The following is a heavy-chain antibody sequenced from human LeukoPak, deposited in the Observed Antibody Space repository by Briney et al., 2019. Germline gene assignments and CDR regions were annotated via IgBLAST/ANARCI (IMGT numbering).Heavy chain of an antibody. J-gene: IGHJ4*02. CDR3: ARDFPPDLGSSGTLDY. D-gene: IGHD1-26*01. CDR2: INPNSGGT. Sequence: GASVKVSCKASGYTFTGYYMHWVRQAPGQGLEWMGWINPNSGGTNYAQKFQGRVTMTRDTSISTAYMELSRLRSDDTAVCYCARDFPPDLGSSGTLDYWGQGTLVTVSS. V-gene: IGHV1-2*02. CDR1: GYTFTGYY.